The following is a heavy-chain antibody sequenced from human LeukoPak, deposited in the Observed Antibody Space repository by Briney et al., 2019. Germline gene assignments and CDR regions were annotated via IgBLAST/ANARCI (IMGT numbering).Heavy chain of an antibody. Sequence: GGSLRLSCAVSGITLSNYGMSWVRQAPGKGLEYVALIKQGGSEIFHMDSVKGRFTISRDDATNSLYLQMNSLRVEDTALYYCARDRESESDSEGDYWGQGTLVTVSS. J-gene: IGHJ4*02. V-gene: IGHV3-7*01. CDR3: ARDRESESDSEGDY. CDR1: GITLSNYG. D-gene: IGHD4-11*01. CDR2: IKQGGSEI.